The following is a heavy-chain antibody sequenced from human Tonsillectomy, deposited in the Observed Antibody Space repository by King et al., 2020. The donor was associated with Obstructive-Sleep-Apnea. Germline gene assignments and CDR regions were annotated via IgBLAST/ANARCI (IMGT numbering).Heavy chain of an antibody. CDR1: GGSISSGDYY. V-gene: IGHV4-30-4*01. J-gene: IGHJ6*02. D-gene: IGHD3-10*02. CDR2: IYYSGST. CDR3: ARLGRYYVLKTLRAAMDV. Sequence: VQLQESGPGLVKPSQTLSLTCTVSGGSISSGDYYWSWIRQPPGKGLEWIGNIYYSGSTHYNLSLKSRLIISLDTSKNQFSLNLSSVTAADTAVYYCARLGRYYVLKTLRAAMDVWGQGTTVTVSS.